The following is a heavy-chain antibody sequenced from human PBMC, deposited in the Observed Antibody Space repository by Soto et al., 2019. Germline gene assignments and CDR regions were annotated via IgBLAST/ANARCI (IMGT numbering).Heavy chain of an antibody. CDR2: IYSGGST. J-gene: IGHJ6*03. D-gene: IGHD5-12*01. CDR1: GFTVSSNY. CDR3: ARDRVATTRYYYYMDV. V-gene: IGHV3-66*01. Sequence: GGSLRLSCAASGFTVSSNYMSWVRQAPGKGLEWVSVIYSGGSTYYADSVKGRFTISRDNSKNTLYLQMNSLRAEDTAVYYCARDRVATTRYYYYMDVWGKGTTVTVSS.